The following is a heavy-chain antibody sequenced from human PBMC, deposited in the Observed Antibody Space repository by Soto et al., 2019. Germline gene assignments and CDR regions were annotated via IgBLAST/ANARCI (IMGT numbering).Heavy chain of an antibody. V-gene: IGHV3-30*18. D-gene: IGHD3-22*01. J-gene: IGHJ3*02. Sequence: PGESLKISCAASGFTFSSYGMHWVRQAPGKGLEWVAVISYDGSNKYYADSVKGRFTISRDNSKNTLYLQMNSLRAEDTAVYYCAKDFIEGPNLITMIVVASAFDIWGQGTMVTVSS. CDR2: ISYDGSNK. CDR3: AKDFIEGPNLITMIVVASAFDI. CDR1: GFTFSSYG.